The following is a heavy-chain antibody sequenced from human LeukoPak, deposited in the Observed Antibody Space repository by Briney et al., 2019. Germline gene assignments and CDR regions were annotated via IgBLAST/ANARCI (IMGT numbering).Heavy chain of an antibody. Sequence: GGSLRLSCSASGFTFSSYALHWVRQAPGKGLEWVTFISYDGSNKDYSDSGKGRFTISRDNSKTTLSLQMKSLRAEDTAVYFCARASLKLAAAATDAFDIWGQGTLVTVSS. CDR1: GFTFSSYA. J-gene: IGHJ3*02. D-gene: IGHD2-2*01. CDR2: ISYDGSNK. CDR3: ARASLKLAAAATDAFDI. V-gene: IGHV3-30*04.